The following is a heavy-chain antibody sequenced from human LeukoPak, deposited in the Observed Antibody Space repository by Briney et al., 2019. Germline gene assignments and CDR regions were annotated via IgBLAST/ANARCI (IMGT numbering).Heavy chain of an antibody. CDR3: ARGRDSGSYSSYFDY. CDR2: ISYDGSDE. D-gene: IGHD1-26*01. CDR1: GFTFSSFA. Sequence: PGGSLRLSCAASGFTFSSFAMHWVRQAPGKGLEWVAVISYDGSDEYYADSVRGRFTISRDNSKNSLYLQMNSLRVEDTAVYYCARGRDSGSYSSYFDYWGQGTLVTVSS. J-gene: IGHJ4*02. V-gene: IGHV3-30-3*01.